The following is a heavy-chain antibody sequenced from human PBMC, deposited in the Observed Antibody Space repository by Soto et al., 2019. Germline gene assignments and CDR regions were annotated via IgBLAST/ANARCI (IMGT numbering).Heavy chain of an antibody. D-gene: IGHD6-19*01. CDR2: IDTTGST. V-gene: IGHV4-4*07. Sequence: XETLSLTCTVAGGSIGSFYWSWIRQPAGKGLEWIGRIDTTGSTDYNPSLKSRVTMSVDTSKNQFSLKLSSVTAADPAVYYCARAGYRYGWDYWGQGTLVTVSS. J-gene: IGHJ4*01. CDR3: ARAGYRYGWDY. CDR1: GGSIGSFY.